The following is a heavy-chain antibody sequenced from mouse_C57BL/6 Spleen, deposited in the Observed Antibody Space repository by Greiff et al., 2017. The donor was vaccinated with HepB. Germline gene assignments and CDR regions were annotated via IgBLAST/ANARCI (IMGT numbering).Heavy chain of an antibody. CDR3: AIYSGNYHYAMDY. Sequence: VQLQQPGAELVKPGASVKVSCKASGYTFTSYWMHWVKQRPGQGLEWIGRIHPSDSDTNYNQKFKGKATLTVDKSSSTAYMQLSSLTSEDSAVYYCAIYSGNYHYAMDYWGQGTSVTVSS. CDR2: IHPSDSDT. V-gene: IGHV1-74*01. J-gene: IGHJ4*01. CDR1: GYTFTSYW. D-gene: IGHD2-1*01.